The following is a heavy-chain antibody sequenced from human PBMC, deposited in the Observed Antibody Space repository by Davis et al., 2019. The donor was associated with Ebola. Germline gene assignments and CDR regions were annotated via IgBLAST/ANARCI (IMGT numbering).Heavy chain of an antibody. D-gene: IGHD1-26*01. J-gene: IGHJ4*02. CDR3: ARVGGTSGSFLDC. Sequence: PGGSLRLSCAASGFSFSIYSMNWVRQAPGKGLEWLSYIYNGGSPTYYADSVKGRFTVSRDNTKNSLYLQMTNLSADDSAIYYCARVGGTSGSFLDCWGRGTLVTVSA. CDR2: IYNGGSPT. CDR1: GFSFSIYS. V-gene: IGHV3-48*04.